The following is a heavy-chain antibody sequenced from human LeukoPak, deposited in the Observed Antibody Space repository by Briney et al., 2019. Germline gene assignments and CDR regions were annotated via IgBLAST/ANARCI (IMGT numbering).Heavy chain of an antibody. J-gene: IGHJ4*02. CDR3: ARNVRYSSRTFDY. CDR2: ISSSSRNI. D-gene: IGHD6-13*01. Sequence: GGSLRLSCAASGFTFSSYGMNWVRQAPGKGLEWVSSISSSSRNIFYADSVTGRFTISRDNAKNSLYLQMNSLRAEDTAVYYCARNVRYSSRTFDYWGQGTLVTVSS. V-gene: IGHV3-21*01. CDR1: GFTFSSYG.